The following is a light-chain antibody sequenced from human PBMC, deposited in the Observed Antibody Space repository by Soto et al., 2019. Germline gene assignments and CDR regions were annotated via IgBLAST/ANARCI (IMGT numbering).Light chain of an antibody. J-gene: IGKJ1*01. CDR3: QQYNSYSWT. Sequence: EIGMTQSPDTLSVSTGERATLSCGASQSVSSNLAWYQQKPGQSPRLLIYGTSTRATGIPARFSGSGSGTEFTLTISSLQPDDFATYYCQQYNSYSWTFGQGTKVDIK. V-gene: IGKV3-15*01. CDR1: QSVSSN. CDR2: GTS.